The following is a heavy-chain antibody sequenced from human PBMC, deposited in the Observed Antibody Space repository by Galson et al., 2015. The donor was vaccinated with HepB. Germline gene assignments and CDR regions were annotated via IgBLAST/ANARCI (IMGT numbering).Heavy chain of an antibody. Sequence: QSGAEVKKPGASVKVSCKASGYTFTSYGISWVRQAPGRGLEWMGWISAYNGNTNYAQKLQGRVTMTTDTSTSTAYMELSRLRSDDTAVYYCARDVRYSSSWYGGFDYWGQGTLVTVSS. J-gene: IGHJ4*02. CDR3: ARDVRYSSSWYGGFDY. CDR1: GYTFTSYG. V-gene: IGHV1-18*04. D-gene: IGHD6-13*01. CDR2: ISAYNGNT.